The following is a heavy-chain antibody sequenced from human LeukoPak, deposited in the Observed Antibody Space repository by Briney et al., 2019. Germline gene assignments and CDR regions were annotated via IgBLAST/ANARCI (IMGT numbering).Heavy chain of an antibody. J-gene: IGHJ4*02. CDR3: ARGYCSSSSCREFDY. V-gene: IGHV3-NL1*01. D-gene: IGHD2-2*01. CDR2: IYSGGSP. CDR1: GFTFSSYG. Sequence: GGSLRLSCAASGFTFSSYGMHWVRQAPGKGLEWVSLIYSGGSPYYADSVKGRFTISRDNSKNTLFLQMNSLRAEDTAVYYCARGYCSSSSCREFDYWGQGTLVTVSS.